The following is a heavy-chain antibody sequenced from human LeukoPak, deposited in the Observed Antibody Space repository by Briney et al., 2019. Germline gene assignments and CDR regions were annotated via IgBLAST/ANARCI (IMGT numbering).Heavy chain of an antibody. CDR2: ISSSSSTI. V-gene: IGHV3-48*01. J-gene: IGHJ4*02. Sequence: GSLRLSCAASGFTFSSYSMNWVRQAPGKGLEWVSYISSSSSTIYYADSVKGRFTISRDNAKNSLYLQMNSLRAEDTAVYYCARGGEGDVGSFDYWGQGTLVTVSS. D-gene: IGHD3-16*01. CDR3: ARGGEGDVGSFDY. CDR1: GFTFSSYS.